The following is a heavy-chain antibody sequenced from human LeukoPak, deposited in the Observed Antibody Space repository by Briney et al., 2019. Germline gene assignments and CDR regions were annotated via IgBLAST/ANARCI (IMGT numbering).Heavy chain of an antibody. V-gene: IGHV1-69*05. CDR2: IIPIFGTA. CDR1: RGTFSSYA. CDR3: ATRPRPPYYDSSGYSV. D-gene: IGHD3-22*01. J-gene: IGHJ4*02. Sequence: GASVNVSCKASRGTFSSYAISWVRHAPGQGLEWMGRIIPIFGTANYAQKCQGRVTISTDESTSTAYMELSSLRSEDTAVYYCATRPRPPYYDSSGYSVWGQGTLVTVSS.